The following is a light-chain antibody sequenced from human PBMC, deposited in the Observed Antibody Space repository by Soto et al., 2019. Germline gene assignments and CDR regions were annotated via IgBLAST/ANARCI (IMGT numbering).Light chain of an antibody. J-gene: IGLJ1*01. Sequence: QSALTQPPSASGTPGQRVTISCSGSNSNIGRNTVNWYQQLPGTAPKLLIYGNSNRPSGVPDRFSGSKSGTSASLAITGLQAEDEADYYCQSYDSSLSGYVFGTGTKVTVL. V-gene: IGLV1-40*01. CDR3: QSYDSSLSGYV. CDR1: NSNIGRNT. CDR2: GNS.